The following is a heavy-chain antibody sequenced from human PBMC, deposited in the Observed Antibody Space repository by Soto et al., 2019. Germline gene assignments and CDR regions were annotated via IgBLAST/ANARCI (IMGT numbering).Heavy chain of an antibody. CDR3: ATDERPTNDH. CDR1: GITFSNTW. D-gene: IGHD2-8*01. V-gene: IGHV3-15*01. CDR2: IKSKTNGGTA. Sequence: PVGSLRLSCAASGITFSNTWMSWVRQAPGKGLEWVGRIKSKTNGGTADYAAPVKGRFTISRDDSRNTLYLQMNSLKIEDSGVYYCATDERPTNDHWGQGTLVTVSS. J-gene: IGHJ4*02.